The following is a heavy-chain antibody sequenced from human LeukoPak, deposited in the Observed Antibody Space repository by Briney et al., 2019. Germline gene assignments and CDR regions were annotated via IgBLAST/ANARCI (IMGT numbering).Heavy chain of an antibody. CDR1: GGSISSSSYY. CDR3: ARLAAMTSAYGMDV. J-gene: IGHJ6*02. D-gene: IGHD4-11*01. V-gene: IGHV4-39*01. Sequence: PSETLSLTCTVSGGSISSSSYYWGWIRQPPGKGLEWIGSIYYSGSTYYNPSLKSRVTISVDTSKNQFSLKLSSVTAADTAVYYCARLAAMTSAYGMDVWGQGTTVTVSS. CDR2: IYYSGST.